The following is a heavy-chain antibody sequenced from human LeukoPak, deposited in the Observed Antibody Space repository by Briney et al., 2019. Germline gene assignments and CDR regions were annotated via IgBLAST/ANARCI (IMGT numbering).Heavy chain of an antibody. CDR1: GGSISSHY. V-gene: IGHV4-59*11. J-gene: IGHJ4*02. CDR2: IYYSGST. Sequence: PSETLSLTCTVSGGSISSHYWSWIRQPPGKGLEWIGYIYYSGSTNYNPSLKSRVTISVDTSKNQFSLKLSSVTAADTAVYYCARVYDSSGYSGHFDYWGQGTLVTVSS. CDR3: ARVYDSSGYSGHFDY. D-gene: IGHD3-22*01.